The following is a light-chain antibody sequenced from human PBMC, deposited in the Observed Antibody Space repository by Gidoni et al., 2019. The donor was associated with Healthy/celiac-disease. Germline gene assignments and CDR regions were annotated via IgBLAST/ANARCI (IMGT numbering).Light chain of an antibody. CDR3: QQSYSTPVT. J-gene: IGKJ2*01. CDR1: QSISSY. Sequence: DIQMTQSPSSLSASVGDRVTITCRASQSISSYLNWCQQKPGKAPKLLIYSASSLQSGVPSRFSGSGSGTDFTLPISSLQPEAFATYYCQQSYSTPVTFGQGTKLEIK. CDR2: SAS. V-gene: IGKV1-39*01.